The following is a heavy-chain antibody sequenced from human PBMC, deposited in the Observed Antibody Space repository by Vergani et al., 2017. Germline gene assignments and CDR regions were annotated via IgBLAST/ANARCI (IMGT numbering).Heavy chain of an antibody. CDR1: GFTFSSYG. Sequence: QVQLVESGGGVVQPGRSLRLSCAASGFTFSSYGMHWDRQAPGKGLEWVAVISYDGSNKYYADSVKGRFTISRDNSKNTLYLQMNSLRAEDTAVYYCAKEIYGGYGDYAEGAYYYYGMDVWGQGTTVTVSS. CDR3: AKEIYGGYGDYAEGAYYYYGMDV. V-gene: IGHV3-30*18. J-gene: IGHJ6*02. D-gene: IGHD4-17*01. CDR2: ISYDGSNK.